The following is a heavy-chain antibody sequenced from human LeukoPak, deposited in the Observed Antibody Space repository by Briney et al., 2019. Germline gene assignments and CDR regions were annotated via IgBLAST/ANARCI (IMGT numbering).Heavy chain of an antibody. Sequence: GGSLRLSCAASGFTFSSYSMNWVRQAPGKGLEWVSSISSSSNYIYYADSVKGRFTISRDNAKNSLYLQMNSLRAEDTAVYYCARDPYSGSYGNYYYYFMDVWGKGTTVTISS. CDR2: ISSSSNYI. D-gene: IGHD1-26*01. V-gene: IGHV3-21*01. CDR3: ARDPYSGSYGNYYYYFMDV. J-gene: IGHJ6*03. CDR1: GFTFSSYS.